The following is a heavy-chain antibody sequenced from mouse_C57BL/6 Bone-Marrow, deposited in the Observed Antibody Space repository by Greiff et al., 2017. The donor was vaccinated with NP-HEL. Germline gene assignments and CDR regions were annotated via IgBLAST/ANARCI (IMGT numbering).Heavy chain of an antibody. Sequence: VQLHQSGPELVKPGASVKIPCKASGYTFTDYNMDWVKQSHGKSLEWIGDINPNNGGTIYNQKFKGKATLTVDKSSSTAYMELRSLTSEDTAVYYCARSLTGTEGYYFDDWGQGTTLTVSS. D-gene: IGHD4-1*01. CDR1: GYTFTDYN. V-gene: IGHV1-18*01. CDR3: ARSLTGTEGYYFDD. J-gene: IGHJ2*01. CDR2: INPNNGGT.